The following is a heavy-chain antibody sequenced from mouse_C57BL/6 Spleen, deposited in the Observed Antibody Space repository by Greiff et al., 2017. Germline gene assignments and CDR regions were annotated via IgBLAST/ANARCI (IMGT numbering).Heavy chain of an antibody. Sequence: QVQLKQPGAELVKPGASVKVSCKASGYTFTSYWMHWVKQRPGQGLEWIGRIHPSDSDTNYNQKFKGKATLTVDKSSSTAYMQLSSLTSEDSAVYYCAIGDDGPWFAYWGQGTLVTVSA. J-gene: IGHJ3*01. V-gene: IGHV1-74*01. CDR2: IHPSDSDT. CDR3: AIGDDGPWFAY. CDR1: GYTFTSYW. D-gene: IGHD2-3*01.